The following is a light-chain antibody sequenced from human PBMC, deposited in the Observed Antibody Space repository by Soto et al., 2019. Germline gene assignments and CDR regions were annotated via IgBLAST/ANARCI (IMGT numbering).Light chain of an antibody. Sequence: QSALTQPPSASGSPGQSVTISCTGTSSDVGGYNFVSWYQQHPGKAPKLMIYELNKRPSGVPDRFSGSKSGNTASLTVSGLQAEDEADYYCSSYAGSNNRYVFGTGTQLTVL. V-gene: IGLV2-8*01. CDR3: SSYAGSNNRYV. CDR2: ELN. CDR1: SSDVGGYNF. J-gene: IGLJ1*01.